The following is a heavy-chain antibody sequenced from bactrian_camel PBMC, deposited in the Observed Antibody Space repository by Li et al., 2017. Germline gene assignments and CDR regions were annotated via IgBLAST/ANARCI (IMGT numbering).Heavy chain of an antibody. CDR1: PDTSKTYTTYC. Sequence: HVQLVESGGGSVQVGGSLRLSCKASPDTSKTYTTYCMAWFRQSPGKEREGVAAIDSNDKITYADSVKGRFTISRDHAKSSLYLQMNSLKPEDTAMYYCAAATSCGTIGQRGRALRAEGRGTQVTVS. D-gene: IGHD4*01. J-gene: IGHJ4*01. CDR2: IDSNDKI. V-gene: IGHV3S55*01.